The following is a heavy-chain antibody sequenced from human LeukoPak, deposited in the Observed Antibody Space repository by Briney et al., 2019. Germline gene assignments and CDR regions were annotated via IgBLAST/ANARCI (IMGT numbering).Heavy chain of an antibody. CDR3: AKLNGPAIITFGGVTWFDP. CDR2: VLGSGGST. J-gene: IGHJ5*02. V-gene: IGHV3-23*01. CDR1: GFTFSRSG. Sequence: GGSLRLSCVASGFTFSRSGVGWVRQPPGQGLECGSVVLGSGGSTDYADSVKGRFTISRDNSKNTLYLQMNSLRAEDTAVYYCAKLNGPAIITFGGVTWFDPWGQGTRVTVSS. D-gene: IGHD3-16*01.